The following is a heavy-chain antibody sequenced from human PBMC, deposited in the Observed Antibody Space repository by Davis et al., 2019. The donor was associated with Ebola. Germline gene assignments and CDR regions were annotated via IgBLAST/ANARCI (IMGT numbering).Heavy chain of an antibody. CDR3: ASPYSGYDSDGMNV. J-gene: IGHJ6*02. CDR1: GFTFTTYT. Sequence: PGESLRLSCAASGFTFTTYTMHWVRQAAGKGLEWVSSISSSSSHIYYGDSVKGRFTISRDNAKNSLYLQMNSLRAEDTAVYYCASPYSGYDSDGMNVWGQGTTVTVSS. CDR2: ISSSSSHI. D-gene: IGHD5-12*01. V-gene: IGHV3-21*01.